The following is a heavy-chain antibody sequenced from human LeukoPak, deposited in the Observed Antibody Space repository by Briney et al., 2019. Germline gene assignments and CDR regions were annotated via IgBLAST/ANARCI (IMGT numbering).Heavy chain of an antibody. D-gene: IGHD1-1*01. V-gene: IGHV3-30-3*01. J-gene: IGHJ3*02. CDR3: ARGAGTTSPDAFDI. Sequence: GGSLRLSCAASGFTFSSYAMRWVRQAPGKGLEWVAVISYDGSNKYYADSVKGRFTISRDNSKNMLYLQMNSLRAEDTAVYYCARGAGTTSPDAFDIWGQGTMVTVSS. CDR2: ISYDGSNK. CDR1: GFTFSSYA.